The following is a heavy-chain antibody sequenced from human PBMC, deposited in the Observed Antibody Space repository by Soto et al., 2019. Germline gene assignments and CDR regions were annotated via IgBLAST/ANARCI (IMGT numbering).Heavy chain of an antibody. CDR3: VKARAAGGFDY. CDR2: ISGSGGNT. CDR1: GFTFTHYA. Sequence: EVHLLDSGGGLVQPGGSLRLSCAASGFTFTHYAMGWVRQAPGKGLEWVSSISGSGGNTYYADSVRGRFTIASDNTKNTLYLQMNSLRAEDTAIYYGVKARAAGGFDYWGQGTLVTVSS. D-gene: IGHD3-10*01. V-gene: IGHV3-23*01. J-gene: IGHJ4*02.